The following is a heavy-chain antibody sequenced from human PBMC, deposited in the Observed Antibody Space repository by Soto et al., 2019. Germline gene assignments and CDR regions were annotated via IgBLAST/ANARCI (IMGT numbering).Heavy chain of an antibody. CDR2: IYRGGGT. D-gene: IGHD3-22*01. V-gene: IGHV3-53*01. Sequence: GGSLRRSCAASGVSVGGSYVGCVRHAPGKGLEWVSVIYRGGGTYYVDSVKGRFTISRDNSENTLYLQMNSLREDDTAVYYCARDPFDYDSDIVPPPSRGFDYWGQGTLVTVS. CDR1: GVSVGGSY. CDR3: ARDPFDYDSDIVPPPSRGFDY. J-gene: IGHJ4*02.